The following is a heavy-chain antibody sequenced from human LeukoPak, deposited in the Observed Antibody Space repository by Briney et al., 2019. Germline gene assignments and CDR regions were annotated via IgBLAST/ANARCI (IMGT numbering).Heavy chain of an antibody. V-gene: IGHV3-48*01. CDR3: AERGAEVGATVAPGDY. CDR2: ISSSSMTV. J-gene: IGHJ4*02. D-gene: IGHD1-26*01. Sequence: GGSLRLSCAASGFTFSAYSMTWVRQAPGKGLEWLSYISSSSMTVYYADSVKGRFTISRDNSKNTLYLQMNSLRAEDTAVYYCAERGAEVGATVAPGDYWGQGTLVTVSS. CDR1: GFTFSAYS.